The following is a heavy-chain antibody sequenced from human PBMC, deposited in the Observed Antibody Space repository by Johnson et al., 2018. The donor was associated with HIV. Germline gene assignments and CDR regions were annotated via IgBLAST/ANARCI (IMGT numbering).Heavy chain of an antibody. V-gene: IGHV3-30*02. Sequence: QMQLVESGGGVVQPGGSLRLSCAASGFSFSNYAIHWVRQAPGKGLEWVTFIQFDGSHKYSADFVKGRFTISRDTSKKSVFLQMNNLRPEDTAVYYCAKETGDSRSAFDVWGKGTLVTVSS. CDR1: GFSFSNYA. J-gene: IGHJ3*01. CDR3: AKETGDSRSAFDV. CDR2: IQFDGSHK. D-gene: IGHD4-11*01.